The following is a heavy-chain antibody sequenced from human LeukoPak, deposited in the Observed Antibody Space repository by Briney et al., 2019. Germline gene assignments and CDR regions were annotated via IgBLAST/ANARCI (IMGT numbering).Heavy chain of an antibody. V-gene: IGHV3-53*01. J-gene: IGHJ4*02. CDR3: AREPEYYYDSSGYSQGG. D-gene: IGHD3-22*01. CDR1: GFTVSSNY. CDR2: IYSGGST. Sequence: GGSLRLSCAASGFTVSSNYMSWVRQAPGKGLEWVSVIYSGGSTYYADSVKGRFTISRDNSKNTLYLQMNSLRAEDTAVYYCAREPEYYYDSSGYSQGGWGQGTLVTVSS.